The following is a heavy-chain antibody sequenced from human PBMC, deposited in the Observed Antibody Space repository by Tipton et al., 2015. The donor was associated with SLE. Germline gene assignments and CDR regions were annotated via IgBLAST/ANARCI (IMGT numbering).Heavy chain of an antibody. CDR2: ISYDGSNK. Sequence: SLRLSCAASGFTFSTYAMHWVRQAPGKGLEWVAVISYDGSNKYYSYSVKGRFTISRDNSKNTLYLQMNSLRAGDTAVYYCATHLGMDALHSGGQGSLVSVSS. V-gene: IGHV3-30*04. CDR3: ATHLGMDALHS. CDR1: GFTFSTYA. D-gene: IGHD7-27*01. J-gene: IGHJ3*02.